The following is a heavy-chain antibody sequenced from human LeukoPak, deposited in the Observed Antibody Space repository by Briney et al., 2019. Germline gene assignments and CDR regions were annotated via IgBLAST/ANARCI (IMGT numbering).Heavy chain of an antibody. Sequence: PSETLSLTCTVSGGSISSYYWSWIRQPPGEGLEWIGYIYYSGSTNYDPSLKSRVTISVDTSKNQFSLKLSSVTAADTAVYYCARDSWSSISSGPDYWGQGTLVTVSS. V-gene: IGHV4-59*12. CDR3: ARDSWSSISSGPDY. CDR2: IYYSGST. J-gene: IGHJ4*02. CDR1: GGSISSYY.